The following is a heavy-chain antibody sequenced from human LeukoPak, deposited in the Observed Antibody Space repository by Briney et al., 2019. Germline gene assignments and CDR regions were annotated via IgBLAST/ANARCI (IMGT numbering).Heavy chain of an antibody. Sequence: PGRSLRLSCAASGFTFSSYAMHWVRQAPGKGLGWVAVISYDGSNKYYADSVKGRFTISRDNSKNTLYLQMNSLRAEDTAVYYCARVRRSTAMVIPDGAFDIWGQGTMVTVSS. D-gene: IGHD5-18*01. CDR3: ARVRRSTAMVIPDGAFDI. CDR1: GFTFSSYA. CDR2: ISYDGSNK. V-gene: IGHV3-30-3*01. J-gene: IGHJ3*02.